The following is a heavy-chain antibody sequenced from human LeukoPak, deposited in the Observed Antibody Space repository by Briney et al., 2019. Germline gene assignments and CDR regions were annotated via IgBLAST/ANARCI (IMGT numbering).Heavy chain of an antibody. D-gene: IGHD1/OR15-1a*01. CDR3: ARDLAWGYVEQRLGWLDP. V-gene: IGHV1-18*04. CDR2: ISAYNGNT. J-gene: IGHJ5*02. CDR1: GYTFTNYY. Sequence: GASVKVSCKASGYTFTNYYLHWVRRAPGQGLEWMGWISAYNGNTNYAQKFQGRFTMTTDTSTTTAYMELRSLRFDDTAVYYCARDLAWGYVEQRLGWLDPWGQGAQVTVSS.